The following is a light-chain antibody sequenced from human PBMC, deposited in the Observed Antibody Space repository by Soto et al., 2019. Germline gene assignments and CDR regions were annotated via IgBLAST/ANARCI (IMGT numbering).Light chain of an antibody. CDR2: GAS. CDR3: QQYNNWPRAT. V-gene: IGKV3-15*01. Sequence: ELVMTKSPATLSVSPGERATLSCRASQSVSSNLAWYQQKPGQAPRLLIYGASTRATGIPARFSGSGSGTEFNLTISSLQSEDFGVYYCQQYNNWPRATFGGGTKV. CDR1: QSVSSN. J-gene: IGKJ4*01.